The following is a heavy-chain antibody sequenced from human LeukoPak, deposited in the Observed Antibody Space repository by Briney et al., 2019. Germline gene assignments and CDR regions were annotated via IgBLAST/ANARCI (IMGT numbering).Heavy chain of an antibody. CDR2: MRRDGNEI. D-gene: IGHD3-3*01. Sequence: GGSLRLSCAASGFTFSSYAMSWVRQAPGKGLEWVANMRRDGNEIYYLDSVRGRFTISRDNAKNSLYLQMNSLRAEDTAVYYCARDRLYYDFWSGYSYGMDVWGQGTTVTVSS. CDR3: ARDRLYYDFWSGYSYGMDV. CDR1: GFTFSSYA. J-gene: IGHJ6*02. V-gene: IGHV3-7*01.